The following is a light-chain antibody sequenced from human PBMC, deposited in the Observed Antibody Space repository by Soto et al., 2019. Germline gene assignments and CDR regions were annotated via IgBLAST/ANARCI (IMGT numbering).Light chain of an antibody. CDR3: QQYGASRS. J-gene: IGKJ1*01. V-gene: IGKV3-20*01. Sequence: ESVLTQSPGTLSLSPGERATLSCRASKIIVNTYFAWYQQKPGQAPRLLIYGASNRATGIPDRFSGSGSGTDFTLTISRLEPEDSAVYYCQQYGASRSFGPGTKVEIK. CDR2: GAS. CDR1: KIIVNTY.